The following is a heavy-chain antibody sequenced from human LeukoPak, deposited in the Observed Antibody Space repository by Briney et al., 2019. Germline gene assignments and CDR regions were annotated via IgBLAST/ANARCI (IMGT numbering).Heavy chain of an antibody. Sequence: GGSLRLSCAASGFTFTSYGMHWVRQAPGKGVEWVAFIRYDGSNRYYADSVRGRSTISRDNSKNTQYLQMNSLRAEDTAVYYCAKDPTHYRVWDSYDSTVLSHWGQGTLVTVPS. J-gene: IGHJ4*02. D-gene: IGHD3-22*01. CDR1: GFTFTSYG. V-gene: IGHV3-30*02. CDR2: IRYDGSNR. CDR3: AKDPTHYRVWDSYDSTVLSH.